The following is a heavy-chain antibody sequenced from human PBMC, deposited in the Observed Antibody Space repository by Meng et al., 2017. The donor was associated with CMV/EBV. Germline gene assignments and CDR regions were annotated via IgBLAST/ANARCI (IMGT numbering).Heavy chain of an antibody. CDR3: ARPKQEAPNWIVGAYYFDY. V-gene: IGHV3-30-3*01. D-gene: IGHD1-26*01. J-gene: IGHJ4*02. CDR2: ISYDGNNK. Sequence: GESLKISCAASGFTFNDYAMHWVRQAPGKGLEWVVVISYDGNNKYYADFVKGRFTISRDNSKNTLNLQMNSLRAEDTAVYYCARPKQEAPNWIVGAYYFDYWGRGTLVTVSS. CDR1: GFTFNDYA.